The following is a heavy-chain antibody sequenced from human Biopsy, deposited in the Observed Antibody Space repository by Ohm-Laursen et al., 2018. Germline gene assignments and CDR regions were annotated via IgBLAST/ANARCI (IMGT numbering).Heavy chain of an antibody. Sequence: SLRLSCAASGVTLSGYGMNWVRQAPGKGLEWVSSISASSSYIHYADSVKGRFTVSRDNTKNSLYLQMNSLRHEDTAVYYCVKDVKERVGWFGCFDLWGRGTLVTVSS. CDR3: VKDVKERVGWFGCFDL. J-gene: IGHJ2*01. V-gene: IGHV3-21*06. CDR2: ISASSSYI. CDR1: GVTLSGYG. D-gene: IGHD3-10*01.